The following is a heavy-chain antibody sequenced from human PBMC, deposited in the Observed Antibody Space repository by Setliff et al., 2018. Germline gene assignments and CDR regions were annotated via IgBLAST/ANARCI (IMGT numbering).Heavy chain of an antibody. D-gene: IGHD3-22*01. V-gene: IGHV3-23*01. CDR1: GLIFGNYA. Sequence: LRLSCAASGLIFGNYAMNWVRQAPGKGLEWVSGISGSGRNTYYADSVKGRFTISRDNSQNTVFLQVNSLRPEDSAVYYCTRHGSFYSDSSGYYYGTDSYYYMDVWGKGTTVTV. CDR3: TRHGSFYSDSSGYYYGTDSYYYMDV. J-gene: IGHJ6*03. CDR2: ISGSGRNT.